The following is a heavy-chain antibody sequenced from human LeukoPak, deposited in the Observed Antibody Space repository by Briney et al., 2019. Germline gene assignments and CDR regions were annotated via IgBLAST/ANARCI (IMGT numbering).Heavy chain of an antibody. CDR1: GFTFSSYW. CDR2: IKQDGSEK. D-gene: IGHD3-22*01. V-gene: IGHV3-7*01. CDR3: AREQPYYYDSSGTALMAEIKYYFDY. Sequence: PGGFLRLSCAASGFTFSSYWMSWVRQAPGKGLEWVANIKQDGSEKYYVDSVKGRFTISRDNAKNSLYLQMNSLRAEDTGVYYCAREQPYYYDSSGTALMAEIKYYFDYWGQGTLVTVSS. J-gene: IGHJ4*02.